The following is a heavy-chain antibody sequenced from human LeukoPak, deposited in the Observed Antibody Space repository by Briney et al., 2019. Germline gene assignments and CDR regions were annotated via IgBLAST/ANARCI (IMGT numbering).Heavy chain of an antibody. J-gene: IGHJ3*02. Sequence: SVKVSCKASGGTFSSYAISWVRQAPGQGLEWMGGIIPIFGTANYAQKFQSRVTITTDESTSTAYMELSSLRSEDTAVYYCARDPRAVAGTKDAFDTWGQGTMVTVSS. CDR1: GGTFSSYA. CDR3: ARDPRAVAGTKDAFDT. CDR2: IIPIFGTA. D-gene: IGHD6-19*01. V-gene: IGHV1-69*05.